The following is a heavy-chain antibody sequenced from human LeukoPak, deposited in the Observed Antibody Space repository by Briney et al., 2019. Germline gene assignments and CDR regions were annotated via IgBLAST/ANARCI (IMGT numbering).Heavy chain of an antibody. CDR2: IIPIFGTA. CDR3: ARGVEPAVAGST. CDR1: GGTFSSYA. D-gene: IGHD6-19*01. V-gene: IGHV1-69*13. J-gene: IGHJ5*02. Sequence: SVKVSCKASGGTFSSYAISWVRQAPGQGLEWMGGIIPIFGTANYAQKFQGRVTITADESTSTAYMELSSLRSEDTAAYYCARGVEPAVAGSTWGQGTLVTVSS.